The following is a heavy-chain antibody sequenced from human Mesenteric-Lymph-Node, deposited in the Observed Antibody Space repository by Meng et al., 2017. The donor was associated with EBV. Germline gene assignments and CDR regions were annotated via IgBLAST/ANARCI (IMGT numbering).Heavy chain of an antibody. J-gene: IGHJ4*02. V-gene: IGHV4-39*01. CDR1: GGSISSSSYY. D-gene: IGHD3-16*02. Sequence: HPPLQQSGPGLVGPSETLSLTCTVSGGSISSSSYYWGWIRQPPGKGLEWIGSIYSGGRTYYSPSLESRVTISVDTSKNQFSLKLNSVTAADTSVYFCASLLIVFGGVIVDYWGQGALVTVSS. CDR3: ASLLIVFGGVIVDY. CDR2: IYSGGRT.